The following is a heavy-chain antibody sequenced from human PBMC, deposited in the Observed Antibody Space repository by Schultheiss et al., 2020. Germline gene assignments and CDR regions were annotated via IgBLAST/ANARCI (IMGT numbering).Heavy chain of an antibody. CDR3: ARDDGDQYYYYYGMDV. J-gene: IGHJ6*02. Sequence: SQPLSLTCTVSGGSISSGSYYWSWIRQPAGKGLEWIGRIYTSGSTNYNPSLKSRVTISVDTSKNQFSLKLSSVTAADTAVYYCARDDGDQYYYYYGMDVWGQGTTVTGSS. CDR1: GGSISSGSYY. D-gene: IGHD4-17*01. CDR2: IYTSGST. V-gene: IGHV4-61*02.